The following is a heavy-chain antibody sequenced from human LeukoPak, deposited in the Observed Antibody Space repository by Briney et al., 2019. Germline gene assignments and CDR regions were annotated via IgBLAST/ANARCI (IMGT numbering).Heavy chain of an antibody. J-gene: IGHJ4*02. CDR1: GGSISSYY. D-gene: IGHD3-10*01. Sequence: SETLSLTCTVSGGSISSYYWSWIRQPPGKGLEWIGYIYYSGSTNYNPSLKSRVTISVDTSKNQFSLKLSSVTAADTAVYYCARGPPPGSGSYHFDYWGQGTLVTVSS. CDR3: ARGPPPGSGSYHFDY. CDR2: IYYSGST. V-gene: IGHV4-59*01.